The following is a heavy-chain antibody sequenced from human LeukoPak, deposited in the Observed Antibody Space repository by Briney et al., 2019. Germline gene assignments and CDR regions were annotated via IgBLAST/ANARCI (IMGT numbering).Heavy chain of an antibody. CDR1: WFTVSSNY. CDR2: IYSGGST. CDR3: ARVRYSSGWYFDY. D-gene: IGHD6-19*01. J-gene: IGHJ4*02. V-gene: IGHV3-53*01. Sequence: PGGSLRLSCGASWFTVSSNYMSWVRQAPGEGLEWGSAIYSGGSTYYADSVTGRFTISRDNSKNTLYLQMNSLRAEDTAVYYCARVRYSSGWYFDYWGQGTLVTVSS.